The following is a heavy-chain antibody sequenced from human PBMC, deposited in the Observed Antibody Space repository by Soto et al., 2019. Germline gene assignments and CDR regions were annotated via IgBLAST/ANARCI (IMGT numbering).Heavy chain of an antibody. V-gene: IGHV3-21*01. CDR3: ARANKRITMIVVVISNYFDY. Sequence: GSLRLSCAASGFTFSSYSMNWFRQAPGKGLEWVSSISSSSSYIYYADSVKGRFTISRDNAKNSLYLQMNSLRAADTAVYYCARANKRITMIVVVISNYFDYWGQGTLVTVSS. J-gene: IGHJ4*02. CDR2: ISSSSSYI. CDR1: GFTFSSYS. D-gene: IGHD3-22*01.